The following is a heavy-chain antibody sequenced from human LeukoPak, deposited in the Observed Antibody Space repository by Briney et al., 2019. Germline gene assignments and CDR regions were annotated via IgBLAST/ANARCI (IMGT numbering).Heavy chain of an antibody. CDR2: IYYSGST. Sequence: KSSETLSLTCTVSGGSLSSYYWSWIRQPPGKGLEWIGYIYYSGSTNYNPSLKSRVTISVATSKNQFSLKLSSVTAADTAVYYCARRGAAMVLFDYWGQGTLVTVSS. CDR1: GGSLSSYY. V-gene: IGHV4-59*08. D-gene: IGHD5-18*01. CDR3: ARRGAAMVLFDY. J-gene: IGHJ4*02.